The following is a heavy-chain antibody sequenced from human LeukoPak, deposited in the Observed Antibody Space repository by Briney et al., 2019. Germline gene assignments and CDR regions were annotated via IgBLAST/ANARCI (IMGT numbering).Heavy chain of an antibody. J-gene: IGHJ3*02. V-gene: IGHV3-30*02. CDR3: AKDRGGAYYESSVDI. D-gene: IGHD3-22*01. Sequence: SVKGRFTISRDNYKNTLYLQMNSLRAEDTAVYYCAKDRGGAYYESSVDIWGRGTMVTVSS.